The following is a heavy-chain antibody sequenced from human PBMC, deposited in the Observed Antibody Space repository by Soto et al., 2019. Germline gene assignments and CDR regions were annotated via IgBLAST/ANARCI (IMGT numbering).Heavy chain of an antibody. Sequence: QVQLVESGGGVVQPGRSLRLSCAASEFAFSGYALHWVRQAPGKGLEWVAVISYDGSNEYLADSVKGRFTISRDNSKNTLYLQMNSLRAEDTAVYYCARERGYSGYEQYYYYYVMDVWGQGATVTVSS. V-gene: IGHV3-30-3*01. CDR1: EFAFSGYA. CDR3: ARERGYSGYEQYYYYYVMDV. J-gene: IGHJ6*02. CDR2: ISYDGSNE. D-gene: IGHD5-12*01.